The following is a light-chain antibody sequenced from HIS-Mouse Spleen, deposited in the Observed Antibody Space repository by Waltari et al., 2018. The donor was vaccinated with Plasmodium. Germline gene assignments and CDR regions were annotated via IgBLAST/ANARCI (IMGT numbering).Light chain of an antibody. Sequence: DIQMTQYPPSLSASVGDTVTLTCRASQSISSYLNWYQQKPGKAPKLLIYAASSLQSGVPSRFSGSGSGTDFTLTISSLQPEDFATYYCQQSYSTPPTLGGGTKVEIK. CDR3: QQSYSTPPT. CDR2: AAS. J-gene: IGKJ4*01. CDR1: QSISSY. V-gene: IGKV1-39*01.